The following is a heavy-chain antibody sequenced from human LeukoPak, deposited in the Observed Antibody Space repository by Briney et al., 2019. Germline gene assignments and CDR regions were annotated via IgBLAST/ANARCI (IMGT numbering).Heavy chain of an antibody. Sequence: GGSLRLSCAASGFTFSSYAMSWVRQAPGKGLEWVSGISGSGGSTHYADSVKGRLTISRDNSKNTLYLQMNSLRAEDTAVYYCARVGYDILTGYMYYFDYWGQGTLVTVSS. CDR3: ARVGYDILTGYMYYFDY. V-gene: IGHV3-23*01. D-gene: IGHD3-9*01. CDR1: GFTFSSYA. CDR2: ISGSGGST. J-gene: IGHJ4*02.